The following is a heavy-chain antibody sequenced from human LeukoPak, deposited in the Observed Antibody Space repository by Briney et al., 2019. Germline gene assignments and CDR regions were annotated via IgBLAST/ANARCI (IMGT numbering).Heavy chain of an antibody. CDR3: AKDLGYCSSTSCSSFDY. J-gene: IGHJ4*02. V-gene: IGHV3-30*02. D-gene: IGHD2-2*01. Sequence: PGGSLRLSCAASGFTFSSYGMHWVRQAPGKGLEWVAFIRYDGSNKYYADSVKGRFTISRDNSKNTLYLQMNSLRAEDTAVYYCAKDLGYCSSTSCSSFDYWGQGTLVTVSS. CDR2: IRYDGSNK. CDR1: GFTFSSYG.